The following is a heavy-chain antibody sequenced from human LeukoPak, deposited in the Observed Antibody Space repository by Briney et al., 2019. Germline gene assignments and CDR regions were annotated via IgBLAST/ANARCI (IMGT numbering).Heavy chain of an antibody. Sequence: GESLKISCKGSGYSFTSYWIGWVRQMPGKGLEWMGIIYPGDSDTRYSPSFQGQVTISADKSISTAYLQWSSLKASDTAMYYCARRMSRKYSGGSCYQNWFDPWGQGTLVTVSS. J-gene: IGHJ5*02. V-gene: IGHV5-51*01. CDR3: ARRMSRKYSGGSCYQNWFDP. CDR2: IYPGDSDT. D-gene: IGHD2-15*01. CDR1: GYSFTSYW.